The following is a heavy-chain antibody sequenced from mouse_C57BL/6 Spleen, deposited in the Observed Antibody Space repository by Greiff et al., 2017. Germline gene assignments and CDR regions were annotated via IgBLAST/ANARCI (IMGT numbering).Heavy chain of an antibody. Sequence: VQLQQPGTELVKPGASVKLSCKASGYTFTSYWMHWVKQRPGQGLEWIGNINPSNGGTNYNEKFKSKATLTVDKSSSTAYMQLSSLTSEDSAVYYCARFNSMITMAMDYWCQGTSVTVSS. CDR3: ARFNSMITMAMDY. CDR2: INPSNGGT. CDR1: GYTFTSYW. V-gene: IGHV1-53*01. J-gene: IGHJ4*01. D-gene: IGHD2-4*01.